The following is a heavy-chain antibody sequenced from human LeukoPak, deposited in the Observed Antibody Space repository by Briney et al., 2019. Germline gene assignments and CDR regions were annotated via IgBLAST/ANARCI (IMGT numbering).Heavy chain of an antibody. V-gene: IGHV3-48*03. Sequence: GGSLRLSCAAFGFTFSSHEMNWVRQAPGKGLEWVAYISGSGSVIYYADSVKGRFTISRDNAKDSLYLQMDSLRAEDTAVYYCAREVKTASGSLWFDAWGQGTLVTVSS. CDR3: AREVKTASGSLWFDA. CDR1: GFTFSSHE. D-gene: IGHD6-13*01. J-gene: IGHJ5*02. CDR2: ISGSGSVI.